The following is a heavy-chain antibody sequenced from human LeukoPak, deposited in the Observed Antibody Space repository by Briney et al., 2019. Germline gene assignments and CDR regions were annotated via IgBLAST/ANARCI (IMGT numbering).Heavy chain of an antibody. Sequence: GGSLRLSCAASGFTFSSYGMLWVRQAPGKGLEWVAVISYDGSNKYYADSVKGRFTISRDNSKNTLYLQMNSLRAEDTAVYYCAKEQDDSSGLDAFDIWGQGTMVTVSS. V-gene: IGHV3-30*18. CDR2: ISYDGSNK. CDR3: AKEQDDSSGLDAFDI. CDR1: GFTFSSYG. J-gene: IGHJ3*02. D-gene: IGHD3-22*01.